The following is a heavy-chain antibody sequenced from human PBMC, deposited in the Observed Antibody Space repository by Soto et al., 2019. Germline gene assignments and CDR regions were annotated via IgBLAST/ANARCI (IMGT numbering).Heavy chain of an antibody. D-gene: IGHD2-21*02. V-gene: IGHV1-46*02. J-gene: IGHJ4*02. CDR2: IHPSGGGT. Sequence: QVQLVQSGAEVRKPGASVKVSCKPSGYTFNTYYLHWLRQAPGQALEWMGVIHPSGGGTTYAQKFRGRGTVTRDTSTTTVFMELSSLRSDDTAVYYCARGGHIAVVTASFDYWGQGTLVTVSS. CDR3: ARGGHIAVVTASFDY. CDR1: GYTFNTYY.